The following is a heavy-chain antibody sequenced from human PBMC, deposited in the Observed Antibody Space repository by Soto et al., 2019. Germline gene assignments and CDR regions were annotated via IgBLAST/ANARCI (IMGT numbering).Heavy chain of an antibody. D-gene: IGHD3-9*01. V-gene: IGHV3-23*01. CDR2: SYSSGGT. CDR1: GFTLAKYT. J-gene: IGHJ4*02. CDR3: ARDREPDGIWTFDS. Sequence: EVLLLESGGDVVQLGGSLRLYCAASGFTLAKYTMGSVRQTPRKGLEWVAESYSSGGTEYADSVKGRFTISRDNSKNTLFLQRKKLRVEDTDLYYCARDREPDGIWTFDSWGQGTLVTVSS.